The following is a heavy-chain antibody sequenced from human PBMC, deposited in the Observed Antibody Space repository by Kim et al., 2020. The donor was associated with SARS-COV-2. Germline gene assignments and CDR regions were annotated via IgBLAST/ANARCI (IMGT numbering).Heavy chain of an antibody. Sequence: KGRFTISRDNSKNTLYLQMNSLRAEDTAVYYCARPGIAVAGTIPAYYFDYWGQGTLVTVSS. V-gene: IGHV3-30*07. J-gene: IGHJ4*02. D-gene: IGHD6-19*01. CDR3: ARPGIAVAGTIPAYYFDY.